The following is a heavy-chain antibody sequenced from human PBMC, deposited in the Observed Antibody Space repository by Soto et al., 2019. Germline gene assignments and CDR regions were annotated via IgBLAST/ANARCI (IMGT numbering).Heavy chain of an antibody. V-gene: IGHV3-30*18. Sequence: PGGSLRLSCAASGFTFSSYGMHWVRQDPGKGLEWVAVISYDGSNKYYADSVKGRFTISRDNSKNTLYLQMNSLRAEDTAVYYCAKDGTYSGYDPYYYYYYMDVWGKGTTVTVSS. D-gene: IGHD5-12*01. CDR2: ISYDGSNK. J-gene: IGHJ6*03. CDR1: GFTFSSYG. CDR3: AKDGTYSGYDPYYYYYYMDV.